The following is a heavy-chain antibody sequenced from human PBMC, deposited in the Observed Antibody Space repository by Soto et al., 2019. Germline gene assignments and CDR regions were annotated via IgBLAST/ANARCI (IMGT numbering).Heavy chain of an antibody. CDR2: IYYSGST. CDR1: GGSISSGGYY. V-gene: IGHV4-31*03. Sequence: PPETLSLTCTVSGGSISSGGYYWTWIRQHPVKGLEWIGYIYYSGSTYYNPSLKSRVTISVDTSKNYFSLKLSSVNAADTAVYYCARGGGALYASNIWGQGTMVTVSS. D-gene: IGHD3-10*01. CDR3: ARGGGALYASNI. J-gene: IGHJ3*02.